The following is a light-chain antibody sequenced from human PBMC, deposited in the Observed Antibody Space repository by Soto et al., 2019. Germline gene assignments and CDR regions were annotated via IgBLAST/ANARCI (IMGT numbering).Light chain of an antibody. CDR2: ANN. CDR3: GTWDSSLSIYV. V-gene: IGLV1-51*01. J-gene: IGLJ1*01. CDR1: SSNIRNNY. Sequence: QSFLTQPPSVSAAPGQKVTISCSGSSSNIRNNYVSWYQQLPGTAPRLLIYANNKRPSGIPDRFSGSKSGTSATLGITGLQTGDEADYYCGTWDSSLSIYVFGTGTKVTV.